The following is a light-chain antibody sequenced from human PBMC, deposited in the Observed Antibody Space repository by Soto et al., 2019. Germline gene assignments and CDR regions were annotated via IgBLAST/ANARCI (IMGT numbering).Light chain of an antibody. CDR2: DTF. CDR1: QSVN. CDR3: VQRSTWPWT. V-gene: IGKV3-11*01. J-gene: IGKJ1*01. Sequence: IVLTQSPATLSLSPGARATLSCRAGQSVNLAWYQQKPGQAPRLLIYDTFNRATGIPARFSGSGSGTDFTLTISSLEPEDLAVYFCVQRSTWPWTSGQGTKVEIK.